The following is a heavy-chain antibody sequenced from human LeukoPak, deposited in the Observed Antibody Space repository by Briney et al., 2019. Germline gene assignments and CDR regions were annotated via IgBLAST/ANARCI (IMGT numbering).Heavy chain of an antibody. CDR2: IYTSGST. CDR3: SGQFWRGFDYYYMDV. CDR1: GGSISSGSYY. D-gene: IGHD3-3*01. V-gene: IGHV4-61*02. Sequence: PSETLSLTCTVSGGSISSGSYYWRWIRQPAGKGLEWIGRIYTSGSTNYNPSLKSRVTISVHTSKNQFSLKLSSVTAADTAVYYCSGQFWRGFDYYYMDVWGKATTVTVPS. J-gene: IGHJ6*03.